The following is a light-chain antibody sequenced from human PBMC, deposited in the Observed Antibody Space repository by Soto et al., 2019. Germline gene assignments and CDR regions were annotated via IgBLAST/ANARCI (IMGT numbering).Light chain of an antibody. J-gene: IGLJ1*01. Sequence: QSALTQPASVSGSPGQSITISCTGTSSDVGGYNYVSWYQQHPGKAPKLMIYEVSNRPSGVSNRFSGSKSGNTASLTISGLQAEDEADYYCSSYTSSNNVGVFGTGTKLTVL. CDR3: SSYTSSNNVGV. CDR2: EVS. CDR1: SSDVGGYNY. V-gene: IGLV2-14*01.